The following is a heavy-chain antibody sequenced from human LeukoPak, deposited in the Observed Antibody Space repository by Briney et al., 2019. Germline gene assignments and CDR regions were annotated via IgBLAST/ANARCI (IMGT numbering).Heavy chain of an antibody. V-gene: IGHV1-69*04. D-gene: IGHD2-2*01. CDR3: ARDRGDIVVVPAFFDP. CDR1: GYTFTGYY. Sequence: ASVKVSCKASGYTFTGYYMHWVRQAPGQGLEWMGRIIPILGIANYAQKFQGRVTITADKSTSTAYMELSSLRSEDTAVYYCARDRGDIVVVPAFFDPWGQGTLVTVSS. CDR2: IIPILGIA. J-gene: IGHJ5*02.